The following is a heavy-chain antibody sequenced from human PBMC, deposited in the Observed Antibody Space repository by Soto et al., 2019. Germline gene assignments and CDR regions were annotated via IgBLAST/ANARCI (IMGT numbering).Heavy chain of an antibody. V-gene: IGHV3-23*01. CDR2: LTGSSSNT. Sequence: EVQLLESGGGLVQPGGSLRLSCAAFGFSFRNYAMSWVRQAPGKGLEWISTLTGSSSNTYYADSVKGRFAISRDNSRNTLYLQMHSLTAEDTAVYYCANGRATYGLLTHDYWGQGTLVTVSS. CDR1: GFSFRNYA. D-gene: IGHD3-9*01. J-gene: IGHJ4*02. CDR3: ANGRATYGLLTHDY.